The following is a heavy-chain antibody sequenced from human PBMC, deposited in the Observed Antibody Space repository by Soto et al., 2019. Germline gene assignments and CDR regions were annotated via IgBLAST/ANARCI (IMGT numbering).Heavy chain of an antibody. CDR3: ARSAGWYAVHS. D-gene: IGHD6-19*01. Sequence: QVQLQESGPGLVKPSGTLSLTCAVSGDSVSSPYYWCWVRQPPGKGLEWIGEVFHTGTTSYNPSLRSRVTISMDKSINQFSLDLNSVTAADTAVYYCARSAGWYAVHSWGPGTRVIVSS. CDR2: VFHTGTT. J-gene: IGHJ4*02. V-gene: IGHV4-4*02. CDR1: GDSVSSPYY.